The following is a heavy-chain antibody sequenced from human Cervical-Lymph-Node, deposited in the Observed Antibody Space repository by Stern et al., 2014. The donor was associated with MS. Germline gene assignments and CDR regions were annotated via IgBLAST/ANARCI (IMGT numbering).Heavy chain of an antibody. J-gene: IGHJ4*02. CDR3: ARHFGAFYDDFDHHFDY. D-gene: IGHD4-17*01. V-gene: IGHV5-51*01. CDR2: IYPGDSDP. Sequence: VQLVQSGAEMKKPGESLRISCKVSGYRFSSHWIGWVRQLPGKGLEWLGIIYPGDSDPPYSPPFQGRVTISVDTSASTAYLEWGILKASDTAVYYCARHFGAFYDDFDHHFDYWGQGTLVTVSS. CDR1: GYRFSSHW.